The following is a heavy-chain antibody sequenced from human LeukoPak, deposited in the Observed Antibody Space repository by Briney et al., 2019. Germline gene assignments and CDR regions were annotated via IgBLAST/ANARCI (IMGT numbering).Heavy chain of an antibody. D-gene: IGHD5-24*01. CDR2: IYSGGSA. J-gene: IGHJ4*02. Sequence: GGSLRLSCAASGFTVTSNYMSWVRQAPGKGLEWVSVIYSGGSAYYADSVKGRFTISRDNSKNTLYLQMNSLRAEDTAVYYCARERDGYNRAFDYWGQGTLATVSS. V-gene: IGHV3-53*01. CDR1: GFTVTSNY. CDR3: ARERDGYNRAFDY.